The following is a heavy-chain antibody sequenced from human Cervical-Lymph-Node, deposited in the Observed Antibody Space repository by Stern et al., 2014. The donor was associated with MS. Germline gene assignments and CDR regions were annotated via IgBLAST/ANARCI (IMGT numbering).Heavy chain of an antibody. D-gene: IGHD3-9*01. V-gene: IGHV3-21*01. Sequence: EVQLVESGGGLVKPGGSLRLSCAASGFTFTDYTIHWVRQAPGEGLEWVSSITGDTAYIYYAESAKGRFTISRDNARNSLYLQMNSLRAEDTAVYYCARAPPQQYFDWLHDAFDIWGQGTVVTVSS. CDR1: GFTFTDYT. J-gene: IGHJ3*02. CDR3: ARAPPQQYFDWLHDAFDI. CDR2: ITGDTAYI.